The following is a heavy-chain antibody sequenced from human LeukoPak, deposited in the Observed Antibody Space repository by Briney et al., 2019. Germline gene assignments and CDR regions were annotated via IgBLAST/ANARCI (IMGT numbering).Heavy chain of an antibody. Sequence: SETLSLTCTVSGYSISSGYYWGWIRQPPGKGLEWIGSIYHSGSTYYNPSLKSRVTISVDTSKNQFSLKLSSVTAADTAVYYCARDLRLGDSGWYDYWGQGTLVTVSS. CDR1: GYSISSGYY. CDR2: IYHSGST. V-gene: IGHV4-38-2*02. D-gene: IGHD6-13*01. J-gene: IGHJ4*02. CDR3: ARDLRLGDSGWYDY.